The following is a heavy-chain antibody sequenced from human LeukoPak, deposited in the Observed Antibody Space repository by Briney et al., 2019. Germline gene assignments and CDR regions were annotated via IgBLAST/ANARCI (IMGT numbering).Heavy chain of an antibody. J-gene: IGHJ5*02. CDR2: ISNYNANT. D-gene: IGHD3-16*02. CDR1: GHTFTSYG. V-gene: IGHV1-18*01. Sequence: GASVKVSCKASGHTFTSYGISWVRQAPGQGLEWMGWISNYNANTNYAQKLQGRVTMTTDTSTSTAYMELRSLGSDDTAMYYCARVGNMITFEEIIVPAGWFDPWGQGTLVTVSS. CDR3: ARVGNMITFEEIIVPAGWFDP.